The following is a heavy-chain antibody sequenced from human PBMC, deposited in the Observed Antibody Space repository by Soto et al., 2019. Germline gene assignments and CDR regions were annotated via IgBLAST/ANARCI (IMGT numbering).Heavy chain of an antibody. Sequence: QVQLQESGPGLVKPSETLSLTCTVSGGSISSYYWSWIRQPPGKGLEWIGYIYYSGSTHYNPSLKSRVTISVDTSKNQFSLKLSSVTAADTAVYYCAQWLVWGYFDYWGQGTLVTVSS. CDR3: AQWLVWGYFDY. J-gene: IGHJ4*02. CDR2: IYYSGST. V-gene: IGHV4-59*01. D-gene: IGHD6-19*01. CDR1: GGSISSYY.